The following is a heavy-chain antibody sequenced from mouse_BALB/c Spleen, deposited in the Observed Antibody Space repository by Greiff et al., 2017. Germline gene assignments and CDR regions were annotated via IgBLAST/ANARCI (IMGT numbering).Heavy chain of an antibody. D-gene: IGHD1-1*02. Sequence: QVQLQQPGAELVKPGASVKLSCTASGYTFTSYCMPWVQQRPGKGLEWMGEINPSNGRTNYNEKFKSKATLPVDKSSSTAYMQLSSLTSEDSAVYYCARRWDKDNYAMDYWGQGTSVTVSS. CDR3: ARRWDKDNYAMDY. V-gene: IGHV1S81*02. J-gene: IGHJ4*01. CDR1: GYTFTSYC. CDR2: INPSNGRT.